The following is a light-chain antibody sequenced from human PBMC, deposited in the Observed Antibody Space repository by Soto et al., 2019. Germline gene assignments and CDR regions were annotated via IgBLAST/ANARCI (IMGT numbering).Light chain of an antibody. J-gene: IGKJ4*01. CDR2: GAS. Sequence: EIVMTQLPATLSVSPGERATLSCRASQSVNSNLAWYQQKPGQAPRLLIYGASTRATGFPARFSGSGSGTEFTLTISSLQSEDFAIYYCQQYNNWPLTFGGGTKVEIK. CDR1: QSVNSN. V-gene: IGKV3-15*01. CDR3: QQYNNWPLT.